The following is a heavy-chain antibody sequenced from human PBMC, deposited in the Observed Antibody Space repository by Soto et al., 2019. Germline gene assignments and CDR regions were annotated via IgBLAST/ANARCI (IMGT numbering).Heavy chain of an antibody. J-gene: IGHJ4*02. D-gene: IGHD6-13*01. V-gene: IGHV4-39*01. Sequence: SETLSLTCSVSGGSISSSTYYWGWIRQPPGKGLEWFGSIYYSGSTYYNPSLKSRVTISVDTSKNQFSLKLSSVTAADTAVYYCASQIAAAGTKIDYWGQGTLVTVSS. CDR1: GGSISSSTYY. CDR3: ASQIAAAGTKIDY. CDR2: IYYSGST.